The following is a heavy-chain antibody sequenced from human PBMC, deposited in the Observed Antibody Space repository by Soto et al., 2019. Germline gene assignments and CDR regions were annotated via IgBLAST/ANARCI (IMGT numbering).Heavy chain of an antibody. V-gene: IGHV4-34*01. CDR1: GGSFSGYY. J-gene: IGHJ6*02. Sequence: SETLSLTCAVYGGSFSGYYWSWIRQPPGKGLEWIGEINHSGSTNYNPSLKSRVTISVDTSKNQFSLKLSSVTAADTAVYYCARGPRFLEWLLYPDSAGMDVWGQGTTVTVSS. CDR3: ARGPRFLEWLLYPDSAGMDV. D-gene: IGHD3-3*01. CDR2: INHSGST.